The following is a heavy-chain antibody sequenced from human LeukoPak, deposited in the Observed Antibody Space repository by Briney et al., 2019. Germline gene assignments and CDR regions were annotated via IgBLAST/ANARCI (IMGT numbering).Heavy chain of an antibody. Sequence: GRSLRLSCAASGFTFDDYAMHWVRQAPGKGLEWVSGISWNSGSIGYADSVKGRFTISRDNAKNSLYLQMNSLRAEDTALYYCAKASASYSSGWTNAFDIWGQGTMVTVSS. CDR3: AKASASYSSGWTNAFDI. CDR1: GFTFDDYA. D-gene: IGHD6-19*01. V-gene: IGHV3-9*01. J-gene: IGHJ3*02. CDR2: ISWNSGSI.